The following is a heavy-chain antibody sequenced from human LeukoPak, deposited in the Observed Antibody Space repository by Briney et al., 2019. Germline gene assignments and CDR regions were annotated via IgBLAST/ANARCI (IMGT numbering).Heavy chain of an antibody. CDR3: ARDLFGFDY. Sequence: GGSLRLSCAASGFTFSSYSMNWVRQAPGKGLEWVSYISSSSSTIYYADSVKGRFTISRDNAKNSLYLQMNSLRAEDTAVCYCARDLFGFDYWGQGTLVTVSS. D-gene: IGHD3-10*02. V-gene: IGHV3-48*01. CDR2: ISSSSSTI. J-gene: IGHJ4*02. CDR1: GFTFSSYS.